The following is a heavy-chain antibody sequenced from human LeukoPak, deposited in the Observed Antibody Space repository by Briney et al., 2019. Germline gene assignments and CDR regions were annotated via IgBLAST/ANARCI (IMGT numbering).Heavy chain of an antibody. Sequence: SETLSLTCAVYGGSFIGYYWSWIRQPPGKGLEWIGEINHSGSTNYNPSLKSRVTISVDTSKNQISLKLSSVTAADTAVYYCARAPNWFDPWGQGTLVTVSS. J-gene: IGHJ5*02. CDR3: ARAPNWFDP. V-gene: IGHV4-34*01. CDR1: GGSFIGYY. CDR2: INHSGST.